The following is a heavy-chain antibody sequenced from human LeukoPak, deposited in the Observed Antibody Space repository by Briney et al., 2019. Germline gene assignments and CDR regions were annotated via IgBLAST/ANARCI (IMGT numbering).Heavy chain of an antibody. D-gene: IGHD5-18*01. CDR3: ARQPALTHSHFDY. J-gene: IGHJ4*02. CDR2: IYYSGNT. V-gene: IGHV4-59*05. Sequence: SCKASGGTFSSYAISWVRQAPGQGLEWMGGIIRIYYSGNTYYNSSLKSRVTISVDTSTSQFSLRLSSVTAADTAVYYCARQPALTHSHFDYWGQGTLVTVSS. CDR1: GGTFSSYAIS.